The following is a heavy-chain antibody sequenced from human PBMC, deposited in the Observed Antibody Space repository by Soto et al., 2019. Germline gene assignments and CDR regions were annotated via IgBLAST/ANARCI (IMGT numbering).Heavy chain of an antibody. CDR3: APRPYDPSPRNNWFDP. Sequence: QITLKESGPTLVKPTQTLTLTCTFSGFSLSTSGVGVGWIRQPPGKALEWLALIYWDDDKRYSPSLKSRLTTTXXTXKXXVVLTKTTMDPADTATYYCAPRPYDPSPRNNWFDPWGQGTLVTVSS. J-gene: IGHJ5*02. CDR1: GFSLSTSGVG. D-gene: IGHD5-12*01. CDR2: IYWDDDK. V-gene: IGHV2-5*02.